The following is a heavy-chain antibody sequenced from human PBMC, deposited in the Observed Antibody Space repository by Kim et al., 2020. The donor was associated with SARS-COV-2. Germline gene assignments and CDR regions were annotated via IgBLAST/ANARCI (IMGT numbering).Heavy chain of an antibody. V-gene: IGHV3-11*05. CDR2: ISSSSSYT. CDR3: ARDKPLLWFGESEYYYYYGMDV. CDR1: GFTFSDYY. Sequence: GGSLRLSCAASGFTFSDYYMSWIRQAPGKGLEWVSYISSSSSYTNYADSVKGRFTISRDNAKNSLYLQMNSLRAEDTAVYYCARDKPLLWFGESEYYYYYGMDVWGQGTTVTVSS. D-gene: IGHD3-10*01. J-gene: IGHJ6*02.